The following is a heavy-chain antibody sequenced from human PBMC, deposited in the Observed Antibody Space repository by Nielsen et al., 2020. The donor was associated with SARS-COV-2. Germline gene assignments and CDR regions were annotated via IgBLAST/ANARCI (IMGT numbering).Heavy chain of an antibody. J-gene: IGHJ4*02. CDR1: GGSISSSSYY. V-gene: IGHV4-39*07. CDR3: ARDSGSGWGEFDY. CDR2: IYYSGST. D-gene: IGHD6-19*01. Sequence: ETLSLTCTVSGGSISSSSYYWGWIRQPPGKGLEWIGSIYYSGSTYYNPSLKSRVTISVDTSKNQFSLKLSSVTAADTAVYYCARDSGSGWGEFDYWGQGTLVTVSS.